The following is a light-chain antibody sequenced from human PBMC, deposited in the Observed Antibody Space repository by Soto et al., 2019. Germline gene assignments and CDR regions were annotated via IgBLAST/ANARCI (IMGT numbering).Light chain of an antibody. CDR2: LNSDGRH. J-gene: IGLJ2*01. CDR1: SGHSNYA. Sequence: QSVLTQSPSASASLGASVKLTCTLSSGHSNYAIAWHQLQPEKGPRYLMKLNSDGRHIKGDGIPDRFSGSSSGAERYLTISSLQSEDEADYYCQTWGTGIQVFGGGTKVTVL. V-gene: IGLV4-69*01. CDR3: QTWGTGIQV.